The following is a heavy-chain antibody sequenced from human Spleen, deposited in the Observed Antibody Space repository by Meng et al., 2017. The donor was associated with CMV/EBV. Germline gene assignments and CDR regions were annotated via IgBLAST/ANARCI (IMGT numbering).Heavy chain of an antibody. Sequence: CSVSCGSINRGGYHWSWIRQHPGKGLEWIGFISYNGNTYYSPSLKSRLTISVDTSKNHFSLKLTSVSAADTAVYYCARDQGRNLDYWGLGTLVTVSS. CDR2: ISYNGNT. CDR3: ARDQGRNLDY. J-gene: IGHJ4*02. V-gene: IGHV4-31*03. CDR1: CGSINRGGYH.